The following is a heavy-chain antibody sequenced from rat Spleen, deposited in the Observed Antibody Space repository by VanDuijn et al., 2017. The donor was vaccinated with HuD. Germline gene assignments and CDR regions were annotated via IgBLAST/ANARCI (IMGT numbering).Heavy chain of an antibody. CDR1: GFTFTNYW. D-gene: IGHD1-11*01. CDR3: TAGGGYWDY. J-gene: IGHJ2*01. CDR2: ITNTCGST. Sequence: EVQLVESGGGLVQPGRSLKLSCVASGFTFTNYWMTWIRQAPGKGLEWVTSITNTCGSTYYPDSVKGRFTISRDNAKSTLYLQMNSLRSEDTATYYCTAGGGYWDYWGQGVMVTVSS. V-gene: IGHV5-31*01.